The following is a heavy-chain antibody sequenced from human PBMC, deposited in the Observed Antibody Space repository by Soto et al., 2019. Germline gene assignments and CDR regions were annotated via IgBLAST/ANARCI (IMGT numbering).Heavy chain of an antibody. V-gene: IGHV3-23*01. D-gene: IGHD5-18*01. CDR3: AKAAQLWLLLSFYMDV. Sequence: GGSLRLSCAASGFTFPNYAMTWVRQAPGKGLEWVSAISGGGDSTYYADSVKGRFTISRDNSKNTLYLQMNSLRAEDSAVYYCAKAAQLWLLLSFYMDVWGEGTTVTVSS. CDR1: GFTFPNYA. J-gene: IGHJ6*03. CDR2: ISGGGDST.